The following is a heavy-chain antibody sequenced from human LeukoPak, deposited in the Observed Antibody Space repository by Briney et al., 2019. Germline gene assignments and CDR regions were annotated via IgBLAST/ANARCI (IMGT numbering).Heavy chain of an antibody. Sequence: GGSLRLSCTASGFAFDEHGMSWVRQVPGKGLEWVSGINWSGGSTGYADPLRGRFTISRDNAKNSLYLQMDSLRAEDTALYYCARAPIASPFYFDYWGQGALVTVSS. V-gene: IGHV3-20*04. CDR2: INWSGGST. CDR3: ARAPIASPFYFDY. J-gene: IGHJ4*02. CDR1: GFAFDEHG. D-gene: IGHD2-15*01.